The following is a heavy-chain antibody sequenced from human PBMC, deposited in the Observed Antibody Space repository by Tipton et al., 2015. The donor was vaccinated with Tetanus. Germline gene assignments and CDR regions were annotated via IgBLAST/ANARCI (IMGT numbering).Heavy chain of an antibody. D-gene: IGHD6-25*01. J-gene: IGHJ4*02. Sequence: SLRLSCAASGFTLSDYYMSWIRQAPGKGLEWVASISSTTSYIYYADSLKGRFTISRDNAKNSLYLQMDSLRAEDTAVYYCASGSALDYWGQGTLVTVSS. CDR1: GFTLSDYY. V-gene: IGHV3-11*06. CDR2: ISSTTSYI. CDR3: ASGSALDY.